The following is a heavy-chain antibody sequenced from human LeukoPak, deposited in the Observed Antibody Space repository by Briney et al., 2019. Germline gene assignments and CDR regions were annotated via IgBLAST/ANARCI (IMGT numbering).Heavy chain of an antibody. CDR1: GYTFTGYY. J-gene: IGHJ3*02. CDR3: ARVNYDSSGFPTAFDI. D-gene: IGHD3-22*01. V-gene: IGHV1-2*02. Sequence: ASVKVSCKASGYTFTGYYMHWVRQAPGQGLEWMGWINPNSGGTNYAQKFQGRVTMTRDTSISTAYMELSRLRSDDTAVYYCARVNYDSSGFPTAFDIWGQGTMVTVSS. CDR2: INPNSGGT.